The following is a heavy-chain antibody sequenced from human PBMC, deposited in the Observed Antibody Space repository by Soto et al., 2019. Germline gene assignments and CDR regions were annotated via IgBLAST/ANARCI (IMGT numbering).Heavy chain of an antibody. CDR1: GFTFSSYG. Sequence: GGSLRLSCAASGFTFSSYGMDWVRQAPGKGLEWVAVIWYDGSNKYYADSVKGRFTISRDNSKNTLYLQMNSLRAEDTAVYYCAREMHPLTTLDYWGQGTLVTSPQ. V-gene: IGHV3-33*01. J-gene: IGHJ4*02. CDR2: IWYDGSNK. CDR3: AREMHPLTTLDY. D-gene: IGHD4-17*01.